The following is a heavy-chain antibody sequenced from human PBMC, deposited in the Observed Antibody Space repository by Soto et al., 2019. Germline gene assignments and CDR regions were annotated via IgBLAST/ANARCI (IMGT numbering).Heavy chain of an antibody. CDR2: INPNSGGT. J-gene: IGHJ6*02. CDR1: GYTFPGYY. V-gene: IGHV1-2*02. CDR3: ARGYRYDFWSGYSGMDV. Sequence: GSLKVSCTASGYTFPGYYMHWVRQAPGQGLEWMGWINPNSGGTNYAQKFQGRVTMTRDTSISTAYMELSRLRADDTAVYYCARGYRYDFWSGYSGMDVWSQGTTVTVSS. D-gene: IGHD3-3*01.